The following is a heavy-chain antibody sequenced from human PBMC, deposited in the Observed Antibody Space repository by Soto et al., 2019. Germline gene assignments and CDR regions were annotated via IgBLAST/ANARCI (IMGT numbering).Heavy chain of an antibody. J-gene: IGHJ4*02. D-gene: IGHD3-3*01. Sequence: ASVKVSCKVSGYTLTELSIHWVRQAPGKGLEWMGGFDPEDGETIYAQKFQGRVTMTEDTSTDTAYMELSRLRSEDTAVYYCATNYDFWSGYFGWGQGSMVTFSS. CDR3: ATNYDFWSGYFG. CDR2: FDPEDGET. CDR1: GYTLTELS. V-gene: IGHV1-24*01.